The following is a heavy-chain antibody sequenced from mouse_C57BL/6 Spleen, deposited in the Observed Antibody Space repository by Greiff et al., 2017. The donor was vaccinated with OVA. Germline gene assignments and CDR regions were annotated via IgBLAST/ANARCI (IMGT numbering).Heavy chain of an antibody. CDR2: LWWDDAK. J-gene: IGHJ1*03. D-gene: IGHD1-1*01. Sequence: QVTLKVSGPGILQPSQTLSLTCSFSGFSLSTFGMGVGWIRQPSGKGLEWLAHLWWDDAKYYNPALKSRPTISKDTSKNQVFLQIDNVDAGDTATYDGAGINYCGSSRGYFDVWGTGTTVTVSS. CDR3: AGINYCGSSRGYFDV. V-gene: IGHV8-8*01. CDR1: GFSLSTFGMG.